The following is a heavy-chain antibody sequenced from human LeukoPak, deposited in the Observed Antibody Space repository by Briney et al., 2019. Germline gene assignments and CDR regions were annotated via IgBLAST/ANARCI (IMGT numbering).Heavy chain of an antibody. V-gene: IGHV1-69*06. Sequence: GASVKVSCKASGGTFSSYAISWVRQAPGQGLEWMGGIIPIFGTANYAQKFQGRVTITADKSTSTAYMELSSLRSEDTAVYCCASQGSGEAVAFDIWGQGTMVTVSS. J-gene: IGHJ3*02. D-gene: IGHD3-10*01. CDR3: ASQGSGEAVAFDI. CDR1: GGTFSSYA. CDR2: IIPIFGTA.